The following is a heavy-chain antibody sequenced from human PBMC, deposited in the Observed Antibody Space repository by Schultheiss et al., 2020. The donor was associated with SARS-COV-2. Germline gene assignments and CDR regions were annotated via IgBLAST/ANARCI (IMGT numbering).Heavy chain of an antibody. CDR3: AQRPRESSGWYDY. V-gene: IGHV2-70*12. CDR2: IDWDDDK. CDR1: GSSLTTSGVG. J-gene: IGHJ4*02. D-gene: IGHD6-19*01. Sequence: SGPTLVKPTQTLTLTCTFSGSSLTTSGVGVGWTRQSPGKALEWLARIDWDDDKFYSTSLKTRLTISMDIPKNQVVLTMTNMDPVDTATYYCAQRPRESSGWYDYWGQGTLVTVSS.